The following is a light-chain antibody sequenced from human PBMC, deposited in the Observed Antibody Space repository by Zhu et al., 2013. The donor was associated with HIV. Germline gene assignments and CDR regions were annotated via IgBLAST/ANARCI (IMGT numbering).Light chain of an antibody. CDR1: SLYTHY. J-gene: IGLJ3*02. CDR2: ITN. Sequence: SSELTQDPAVSVALGQTVRITCQGDSLYTHYASWYHQKPGQAPLLVIYITNTRPSGIPDRFSGSRSGNTASLTITGAQAEDEGDYYCAAWDDSLSGNWVFGGGTRLTVL. V-gene: IGLV3-19*01. CDR3: AAWDDSLSGNWV.